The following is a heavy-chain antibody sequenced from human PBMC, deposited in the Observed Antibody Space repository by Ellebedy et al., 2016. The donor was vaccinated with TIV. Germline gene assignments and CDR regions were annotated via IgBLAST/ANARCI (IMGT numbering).Heavy chain of an antibody. CDR1: GGTFSSYA. CDR2: IIPIFGTA. D-gene: IGHD3-22*01. Sequence: SVKVSXXASGGTFSSYAISWVRQAPGQGLEWMGGIIPIFGTANYAQKFQGRVTITADESTSTAYMELSSLRSEDTAVYYCASAARTYYYDSSGYHAPYYFDYWGQGTLVTVSS. V-gene: IGHV1-69*13. J-gene: IGHJ4*02. CDR3: ASAARTYYYDSSGYHAPYYFDY.